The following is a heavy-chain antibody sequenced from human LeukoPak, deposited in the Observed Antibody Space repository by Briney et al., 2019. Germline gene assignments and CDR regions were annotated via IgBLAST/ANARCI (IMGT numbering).Heavy chain of an antibody. J-gene: IGHJ4*02. D-gene: IGHD3-3*01. CDR1: GYSFTTYW. CDR2: IYPGDSDT. V-gene: IGHV5-51*01. Sequence: GESLKISCKGSGYSFTTYWIGWVRQMPGKGLEWMGIIYPGDSDTRYSPSFQGQVTISADKSISTAYLQWISLKASDSAMYYCARLPGFLEWAFDYWGQGTLVTVSS. CDR3: ARLPGFLEWAFDY.